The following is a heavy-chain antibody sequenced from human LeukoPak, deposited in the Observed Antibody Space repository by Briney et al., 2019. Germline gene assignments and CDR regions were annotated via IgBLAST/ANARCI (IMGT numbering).Heavy chain of an antibody. Sequence: GGSLRLSCAASGFTFSSYAMSWVRQAPGKGLEWVANIKEDGSEKYYVDSVKGRFTISRDNAKNSLYLQMNSLRAEDTAVYYCAREGPSFYDENWFDPWGQGTLVTVSS. CDR2: IKEDGSEK. D-gene: IGHD2/OR15-2a*01. CDR3: AREGPSFYDENWFDP. V-gene: IGHV3-7*01. J-gene: IGHJ5*02. CDR1: GFTFSSYA.